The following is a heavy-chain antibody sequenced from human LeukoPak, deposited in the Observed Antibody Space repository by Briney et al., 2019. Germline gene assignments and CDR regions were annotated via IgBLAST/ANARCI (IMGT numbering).Heavy chain of an antibody. CDR2: IYYSGST. J-gene: IGHJ5*02. D-gene: IGHD3-3*01. CDR1: GGSISSGGYY. CDR3: ARGDTSDFWSGYYSWFDP. Sequence: SETLSLTCTVSGGSISSGGYYWSWIRQHPGKGLGWIGYIYYSGSTYYNPSLKSRVTISVDTSKNQFSLKLSSVTAADTAVYYCARGDTSDFWSGYYSWFDPWGQGTLVTVSS. V-gene: IGHV4-31*03.